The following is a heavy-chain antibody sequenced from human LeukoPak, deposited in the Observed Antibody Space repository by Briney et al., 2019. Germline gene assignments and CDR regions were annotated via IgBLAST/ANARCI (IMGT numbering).Heavy chain of an antibody. CDR3: ARGGPLDYDILTGMQSDYGMDV. D-gene: IGHD3-9*01. J-gene: IGHJ6*02. CDR1: GGSISTSYYY. V-gene: IGHV4-39*01. CDR2: IHNSEST. Sequence: SETLSLTCTVSGGSISTSYYYWGWIRQPPGKGLEWIGNIHNSESTYYNPSLKSRVTISVDTSKNQFSLKLSSVTAADTAVYYCARGGPLDYDILTGMQSDYGMDVWGLGTTVTVSS.